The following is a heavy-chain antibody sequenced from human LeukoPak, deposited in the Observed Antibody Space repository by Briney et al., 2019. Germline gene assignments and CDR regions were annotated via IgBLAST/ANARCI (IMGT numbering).Heavy chain of an antibody. CDR2: ISSSSHYT. V-gene: IGHV3-11*05. Sequence: PGGSLRLSCAASGFTFRDHYMGWVRQAPGQGLAWVSYISSSSHYTNYVVSVRGRFIISRDNVKDSLYLQMNSLRAEDTAVYYCARDKVVGATIFDYWGQGTLVTVSS. CDR3: ARDKVVGATIFDY. D-gene: IGHD1-26*01. J-gene: IGHJ4*02. CDR1: GFTFRDHY.